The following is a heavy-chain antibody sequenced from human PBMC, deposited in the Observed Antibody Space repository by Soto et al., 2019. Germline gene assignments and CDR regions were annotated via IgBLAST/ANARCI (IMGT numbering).Heavy chain of an antibody. CDR3: ARVKYYYDSSGYSVLDY. J-gene: IGHJ4*02. Sequence: ASVKVSCKASGYAFTGYYMHWVRQAPGQGLEWMGWINPNSGGTNYAQKFQGRVTMTRDTSISTAYMELSRLRSDDTAVYYCARVKYYYDSSGYSVLDYWGQGTLVTVSS. V-gene: IGHV1-2*02. CDR2: INPNSGGT. CDR1: GYAFTGYY. D-gene: IGHD3-22*01.